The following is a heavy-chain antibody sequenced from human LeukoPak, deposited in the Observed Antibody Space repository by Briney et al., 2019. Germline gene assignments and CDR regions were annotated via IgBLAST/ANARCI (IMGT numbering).Heavy chain of an antibody. D-gene: IGHD6-13*01. V-gene: IGHV1-8*01. CDR3: ARARQQLVDLDY. Sequence: ASVKVSCKASGYTFISDDINWVRQATGQGLEWVGYMNPNSGITGYAQKFQGRVTMTRDTSISTAYMELSRLRSDDTAVYYCARARQQLVDLDYWGQGTLVTVSS. CDR1: GYTFISDD. CDR2: MNPNSGIT. J-gene: IGHJ4*02.